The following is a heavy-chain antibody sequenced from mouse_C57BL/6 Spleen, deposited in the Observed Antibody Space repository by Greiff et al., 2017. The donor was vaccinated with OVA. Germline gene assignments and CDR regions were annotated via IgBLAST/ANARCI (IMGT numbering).Heavy chain of an antibody. J-gene: IGHJ4*01. CDR2: IYPGDGDT. Sequence: QVHVKQSGAELVKPGASVKISCKASGYAFSSYWMNWVKQRPGKGLEWIGQIYPGDGDTNYNGKFKGKATLTADKASSTAYMQLSSLTSEDSAVYFCASGRYYYAMDYWGQGTSVTVSS. D-gene: IGHD6-1*01. CDR1: GYAFSSYW. V-gene: IGHV1-80*01. CDR3: ASGRYYYAMDY.